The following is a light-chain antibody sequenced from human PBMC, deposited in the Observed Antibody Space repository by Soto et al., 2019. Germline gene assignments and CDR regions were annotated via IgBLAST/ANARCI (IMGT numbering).Light chain of an antibody. CDR1: SSDIGFYNY. J-gene: IGLJ1*01. CDR2: GVT. Sequence: SALTQPASVSGSPGQSITISCTGTSSDIGFYNYVSWYQQYPGKAPNLLIHGVTNRPSGISYRFSGSKSGSTAYLTISGLRDEDEADYYCCSYAGRYVFGSGTKVTVL. CDR3: CSYAGRYV. V-gene: IGLV2-14*01.